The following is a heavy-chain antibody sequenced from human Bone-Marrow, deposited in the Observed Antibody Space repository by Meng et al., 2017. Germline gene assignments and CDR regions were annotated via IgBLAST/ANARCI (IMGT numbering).Heavy chain of an antibody. CDR1: GGSISSGDYY. J-gene: IGHJ4*02. CDR2: IYNSGST. V-gene: IGHV4-30-4*01. D-gene: IGHD6-13*01. Sequence: QVQLQESGPGLVKPSQTLSLTCTVSGGSISSGDYYWSWIRQPPGKGLEWIGYIYNSGSTYYNPSLKSRVTISVDTSKNQFSLRLSSVTAADTAVYYCARARSSSWSFDYWGQGTLVTVSS. CDR3: ARARSSSWSFDY.